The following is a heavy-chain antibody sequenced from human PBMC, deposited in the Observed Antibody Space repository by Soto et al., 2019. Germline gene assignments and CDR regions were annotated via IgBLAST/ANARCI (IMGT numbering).Heavy chain of an antibody. Sequence: QVQLVQSGAEVKKPGASVKVSCKASGYTFTTYDINWVRQATGQGLEWIGWMSPKTGNTGYAQNFQGRVTITRTTPESTAVLELRSLRSEDTAVYDGARGLPTWACDLWGEGTLVPVSS. CDR1: GYTFTTYD. V-gene: IGHV1-8*01. CDR3: ARGLPTWACDL. CDR2: MSPKTGNT. D-gene: IGHD7-27*01. J-gene: IGHJ5*02.